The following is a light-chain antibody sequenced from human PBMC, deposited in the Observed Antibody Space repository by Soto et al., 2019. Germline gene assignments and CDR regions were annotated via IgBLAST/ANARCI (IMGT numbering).Light chain of an antibody. Sequence: EVVLTQSPGTLSLSPGERATLSCRASQRVGSNYLAWYQHKPGHAPRLLIYGASIRATGIPDRFSGSGSRADFTLIISRLEPEVFAVYCCQQCGSSPTFGGGTKVEIK. J-gene: IGKJ4*01. CDR3: QQCGSSPT. CDR2: GAS. CDR1: QRVGSNY. V-gene: IGKV3-20*01.